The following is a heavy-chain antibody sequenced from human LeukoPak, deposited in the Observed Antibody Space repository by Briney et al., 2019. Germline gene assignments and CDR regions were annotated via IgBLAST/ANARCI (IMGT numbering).Heavy chain of an antibody. CDR2: IIPIFGTA. D-gene: IGHD3-9*01. J-gene: IGHJ5*02. CDR1: GGTFSSYA. Sequence: ASVKVSCKASGGTFSSYAISWVRQAPGQGLEWMGGIIPIFGTANYAQKFQGRVTITADESTSTAYMELSSLRSEDTAVYYCARGAGYDILTGYSSYHWFDPWGQGTLVTVSS. V-gene: IGHV1-69*01. CDR3: ARGAGYDILTGYSSYHWFDP.